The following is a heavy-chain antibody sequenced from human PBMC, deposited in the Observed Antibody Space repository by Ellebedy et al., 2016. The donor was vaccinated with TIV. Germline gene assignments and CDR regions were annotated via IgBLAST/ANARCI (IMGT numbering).Heavy chain of an antibody. CDR1: GFTIGSYW. V-gene: IGHV3-74*01. J-gene: IGHJ4*02. Sequence: PGGSLRLSCVASGFTIGSYWMHWVRHVPGKGLVWVSRVNFDGTTTTYADSVKGRFTISRDNAKNTLFLQMDSLGAEDAAVYYCARGAFYEFWSGYIGHWGQGALVTVSS. D-gene: IGHD3-3*01. CDR3: ARGAFYEFWSGYIGH. CDR2: VNFDGTTT.